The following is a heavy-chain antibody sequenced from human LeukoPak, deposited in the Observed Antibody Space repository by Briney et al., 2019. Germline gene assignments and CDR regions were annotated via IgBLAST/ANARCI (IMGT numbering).Heavy chain of an antibody. D-gene: IGHD3-16*01. J-gene: IGHJ4*02. CDR2: ISGSGGST. V-gene: IGHV3-23*01. CDR1: GFTFSSYA. Sequence: GGSLRLSCPASGFTFSSYAMSWVRQAPGKGLEWVSAISGSGGSTYYADSVKGRFTISRDNSKNTLYLQMNSLRAEDTAVYYCAKVDRMIRGYYFDYWGQGTLVTVSS. CDR3: AKVDRMIRGYYFDY.